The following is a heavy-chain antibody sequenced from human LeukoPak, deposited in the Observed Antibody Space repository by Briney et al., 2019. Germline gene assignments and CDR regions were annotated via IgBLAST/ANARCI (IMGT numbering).Heavy chain of an antibody. CDR2: INHSGST. J-gene: IGHJ6*03. CDR3: ARGLGFLGRDGYNSLYYYYYYMDV. CDR1: GGSFSGYY. D-gene: IGHD5-24*01. V-gene: IGHV4-34*01. Sequence: SETLSLTCAVYGGSFSGYYWSWIRQPPGKGLEWIGEINHSGSTNYTPSLKSRVTISVDTSKNQFSLKLSSVTAADTAVYYCARGLGFLGRDGYNSLYYYYYYMDVWGKGTTVTVSS.